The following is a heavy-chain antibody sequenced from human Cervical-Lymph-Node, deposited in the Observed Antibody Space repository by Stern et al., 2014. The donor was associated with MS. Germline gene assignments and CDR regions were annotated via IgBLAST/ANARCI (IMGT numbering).Heavy chain of an antibody. D-gene: IGHD6-19*01. CDR3: ARFEGTSVTGTH. CDR1: GYIFSDYY. CDR2: INPNSGDT. J-gene: IGHJ4*02. Sequence: VQLVQSGAEVRMPGASVKVSCKASGYIFSDYYIHWVRPAPGQGLEWMGWINPNSGDTDSAQKFQGRVTMTLDTSTRTGNMELSRLTSDDTAVYYCARFEGTSVTGTHWGQGTLVTVSS. V-gene: IGHV1-2*02.